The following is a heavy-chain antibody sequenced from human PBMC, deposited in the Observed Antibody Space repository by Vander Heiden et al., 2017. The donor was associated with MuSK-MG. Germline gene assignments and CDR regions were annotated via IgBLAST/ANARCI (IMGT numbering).Heavy chain of an antibody. V-gene: IGHV3-23*01. CDR1: FTFSSYS. CDR2: ISGGGGST. J-gene: IGHJ6*03. CDR3: AKGRILGSSIYYYMDV. Sequence: FTFSSYSMSLGSQAPGKGREWCSAISGGGGSTYHAASVNGRFTISRDNSKNTLYLHMNSLRADETAVDYCAKGRILGSSIYYYMDVWGQGTTGNVA. D-gene: IGHD1-26*01.